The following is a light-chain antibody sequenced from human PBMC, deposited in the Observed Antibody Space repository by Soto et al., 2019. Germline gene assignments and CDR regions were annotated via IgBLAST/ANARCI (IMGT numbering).Light chain of an antibody. CDR2: TNN. V-gene: IGLV1-47*02. CDR1: SSNIGSNY. CDR3: AAWDDSLGAYV. Sequence: QSALTQPPSASGTPGQGVTISCSGSSSNIGSNYVYWYQQLPGTAPKLLIYTNNQRPSGVPQRFSGSKTGTSASLAIGGLQSEDGADYYCAAWDDSLGAYVFGTGTKLTVL. J-gene: IGLJ1*01.